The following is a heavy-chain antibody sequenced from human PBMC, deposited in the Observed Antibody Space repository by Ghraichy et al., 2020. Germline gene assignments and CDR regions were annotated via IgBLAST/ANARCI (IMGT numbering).Heavy chain of an antibody. CDR3: ARGPNDGEVGLATSRSPFFDF. Sequence: SETLSLTCAIYGGSFSDYQWNWIRQFPEKGLEWLGEINHSGSTNYNPSLKGRVTISSYTSKSQFSLNLRSVTAADTAVYYCARGPNDGEVGLATSRSPFFDFWGQGTLVSVSS. V-gene: IGHV4-34*01. J-gene: IGHJ4*02. CDR1: GGSFSDYQ. D-gene: IGHD5-12*01. CDR2: INHSGST.